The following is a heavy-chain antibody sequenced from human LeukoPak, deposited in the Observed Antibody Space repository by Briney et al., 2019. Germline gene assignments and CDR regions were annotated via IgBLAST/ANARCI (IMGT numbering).Heavy chain of an antibody. CDR1: GYTFTSYG. V-gene: IGHV1-18*01. Sequence: ASVKVSCKASGYTFTSYGISWVRQAPGQGLESMGWISAYNGNTNYAQKLQGRVTMTTDTSTSTAYMELRSLRSDDTAVYYCARTIVVVVAAIRESNWFDPWGQGTLVTVSS. D-gene: IGHD2-15*01. CDR2: ISAYNGNT. CDR3: ARTIVVVVAAIRESNWFDP. J-gene: IGHJ5*02.